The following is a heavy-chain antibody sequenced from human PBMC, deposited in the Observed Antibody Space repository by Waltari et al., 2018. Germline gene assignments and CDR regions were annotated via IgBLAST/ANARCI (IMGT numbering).Heavy chain of an antibody. CDR2: IYYDGGT. J-gene: IGHJ4*02. CDR3: ARWDQDYFSFFFDY. CDR1: GTSISSNKHY. Sequence: QVHLQEMGPGLVKPSQTLSLTCAVSGTSISSNKHYWNWIRQPPGKGLEWIGSIYYDGGTKYTPSLESRVTISIDTSKNQFSLKLSSVTAADTAVYFCARWDQDYFSFFFDYWGRGTLVTVSS. D-gene: IGHD4-17*01. V-gene: IGHV4-30-4*08.